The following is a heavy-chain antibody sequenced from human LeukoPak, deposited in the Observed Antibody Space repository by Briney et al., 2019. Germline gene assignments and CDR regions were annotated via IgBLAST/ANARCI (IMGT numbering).Heavy chain of an antibody. CDR3: ARHFAYSSSSYFDY. CDR2: VYYTGSS. D-gene: IGHD6-6*01. V-gene: IGHV4-59*08. J-gene: IGHJ4*02. CDR1: GGSVSSYY. Sequence: SETLSLTCSVSGGSVSSYYWSWIRQPPGKGLEWIGYVYYTGSSNYNPSLKSRVTMFEDKSKNQFSLRLSSVTVADTAVYYCARHFAYSSSSYFDYWGQGSLVTVSS.